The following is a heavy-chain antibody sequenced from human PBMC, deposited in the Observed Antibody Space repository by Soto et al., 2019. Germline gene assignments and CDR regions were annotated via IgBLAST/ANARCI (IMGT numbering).Heavy chain of an antibody. CDR2: ISGSGGST. Sequence: PGGSLRLSCAASGFTFSSYAMSWVRQAPGKGLEWVSAISGSGGSTYYADSVKGRFTISRDNSKNTLYLQMNSLRAEDTAVYYCAKDPKRQWLVRRGLNWFDPWGQGTLVTVSS. V-gene: IGHV3-23*01. CDR1: GFTFSSYA. CDR3: AKDPKRQWLVRRGLNWFDP. J-gene: IGHJ5*02. D-gene: IGHD6-19*01.